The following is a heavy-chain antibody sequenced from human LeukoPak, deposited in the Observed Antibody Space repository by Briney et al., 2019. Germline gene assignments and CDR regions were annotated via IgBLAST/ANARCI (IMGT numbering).Heavy chain of an antibody. V-gene: IGHV3-30-3*01. CDR1: GFTFSNYA. Sequence: PGGSLRLSCAASGFTFSNYALHWVRQAPGKGLEWVAVISYDGSDKYYADSLKGRFTISRDNSKNTLYLQMNSLRADDTAVYYCARAFSGDYFRPDPWGQGTLVTVSS. CDR2: ISYDGSDK. J-gene: IGHJ5*02. D-gene: IGHD4-17*01. CDR3: ARAFSGDYFRPDP.